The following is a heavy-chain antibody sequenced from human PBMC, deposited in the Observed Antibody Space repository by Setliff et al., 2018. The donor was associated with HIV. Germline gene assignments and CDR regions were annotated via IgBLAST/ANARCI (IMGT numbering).Heavy chain of an antibody. V-gene: IGHV1-2*02. Sequence: ASVKVSCKASGYTFTGYYMHWVRQAPGQGLEWMGWINHNSGGTNYAQKFKGRVTMTRDTSISTAYMELSRLRSDDTAVYYCARGGRGLMAYVIDYYMDVWGQGTTVTVSS. CDR3: ARGGRGLMAYVIDYYMDV. D-gene: IGHD3-16*01. CDR1: GYTFTGYY. CDR2: INHNSGGT. J-gene: IGHJ6*03.